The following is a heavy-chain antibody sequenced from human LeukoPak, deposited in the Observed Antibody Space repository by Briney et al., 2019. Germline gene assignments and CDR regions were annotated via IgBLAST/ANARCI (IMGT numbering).Heavy chain of an antibody. CDR2: VNPSGGST. V-gene: IGHV1-46*01. J-gene: IGHJ1*01. CDR1: GDTFTSYY. D-gene: IGHD6-6*01. CDR3: ARFSGIAARPHPIQH. Sequence: GASVKVSCKASGDTFTSYYMHWVRQAPGQGLEWMGIVNPSGGSTSYAQKFQGRVTMTRDTSTSTVYMELSSLRSEDTAVYYCARFSGIAARPHPIQHWGQGTLVTVSS.